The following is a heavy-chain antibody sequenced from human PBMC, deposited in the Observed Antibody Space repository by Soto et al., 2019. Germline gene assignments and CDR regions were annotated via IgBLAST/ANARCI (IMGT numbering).Heavy chain of an antibody. CDR2: ISAHNGNT. Sequence: ASVKVSCKASGYTFTSYGISWVRQAPGQGLEWMGWISAHNGNTNYAQKLQGRVTMTTDTSTSTAYMELRSLRSDDTAVYYCARGASDRYSGDFDYWGQGTLVTVSS. CDR3: ARGASDRYSGDFDY. J-gene: IGHJ4*02. D-gene: IGHD6-25*01. V-gene: IGHV1-18*01. CDR1: GYTFTSYG.